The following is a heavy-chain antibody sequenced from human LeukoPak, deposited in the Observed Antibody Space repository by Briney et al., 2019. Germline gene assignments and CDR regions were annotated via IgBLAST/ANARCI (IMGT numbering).Heavy chain of an antibody. Sequence: PGGSLRLSCTVSGFTVSSNSMSWVRQAPGKGLEWVSFIYSDNTHYSDSVKGRFTISRDNSKNTLYLQMNSLRAEDTAVYYCARGYDFWSGYFYWGQGTLVTVSS. CDR2: IYSDNT. D-gene: IGHD3-3*01. CDR3: ARGYDFWSGYFY. V-gene: IGHV3-53*01. CDR1: GFTVSSNS. J-gene: IGHJ4*02.